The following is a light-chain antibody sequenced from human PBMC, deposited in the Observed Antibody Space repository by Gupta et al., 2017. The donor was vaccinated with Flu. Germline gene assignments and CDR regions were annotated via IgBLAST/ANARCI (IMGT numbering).Light chain of an antibody. J-gene: IGKJ2*01. CDR3: RQFLQTPHT. V-gene: IGKV2-28*01. Sequence: LVMTQSTLSLPVTPGQAAVIYCRTTQSLLQRDGDDYLAWFLQKPGQSPRLLVYLGSSRASGVPDRFSGSGSGTDFTLKLSRVEAEDVGVYYCRQFLQTPHTFGQGTKLDIK. CDR1: QSLLQRDGDDY. CDR2: LGS.